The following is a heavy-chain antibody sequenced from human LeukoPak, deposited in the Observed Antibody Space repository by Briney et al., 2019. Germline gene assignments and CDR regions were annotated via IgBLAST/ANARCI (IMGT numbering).Heavy chain of an antibody. V-gene: IGHV3-7*01. Sequence: GGSLRHSCAASRFTISDYYMSWVRQAPGKGLEWVANIKADGSVVNYVDTVGGRFTISRDNAKNSLYLQLNSLRAEDTAVYYCARDWCDSGSYCRGAGLDLWGQGTMVTVSS. CDR3: ARDWCDSGSYCRGAGLDL. J-gene: IGHJ3*01. CDR1: RFTISDYY. D-gene: IGHD3-10*01. CDR2: IKADGSVV.